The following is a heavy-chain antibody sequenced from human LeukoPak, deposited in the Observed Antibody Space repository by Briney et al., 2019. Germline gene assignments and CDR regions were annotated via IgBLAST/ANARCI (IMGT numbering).Heavy chain of an antibody. CDR3: AKEAGNSFDY. J-gene: IGHJ4*02. CDR1: GFPFSSYA. V-gene: IGHV3-23*01. Sequence: HPGGSLRLSCAVSGFPFSSYAMSWVREAPGRGLECGSAISGSGGSTYYTDAVKGGFPISRDNSKTTLYLQMKSLRAEGTAVYYCAKEAGNSFDYWGQGTLVAVSS. CDR2: ISGSGGST. D-gene: IGHD1-7*01.